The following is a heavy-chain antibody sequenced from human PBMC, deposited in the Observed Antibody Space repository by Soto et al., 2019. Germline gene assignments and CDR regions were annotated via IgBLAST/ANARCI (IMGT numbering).Heavy chain of an antibody. V-gene: IGHV3-33*01. CDR3: ARDEEMATISFFDY. Sequence: QVQLVESGGGVVQPGRSLRLSCAASGFTFSRHGMHWVRQAPGKGLEWVAVIWYAGSNTYYADSVKGRFTISRDNSKYTLYLQMNSLRAEDPAVYYCARDEEMATISFFDYWGQGTLVTVSS. D-gene: IGHD5-12*01. J-gene: IGHJ4*02. CDR2: IWYAGSNT. CDR1: GFTFSRHG.